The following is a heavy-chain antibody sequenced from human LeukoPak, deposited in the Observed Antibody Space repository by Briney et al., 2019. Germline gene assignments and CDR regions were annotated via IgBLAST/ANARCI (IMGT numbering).Heavy chain of an antibody. J-gene: IGHJ4*02. CDR2: ISYDGSNK. V-gene: IGHV3-30*18. CDR1: GLTFSSYG. CDR3: AKGQRFGELLYFDY. Sequence: GGSLRLSCAASGLTFSSYGMHGVRQAPGKGLGGGAVISYDGSNKYYADSVKGRFTISRDNSKNTLYLQMNSLRAEDTAVYYCAKGQRFGELLYFDYWGQGTLVTVSS. D-gene: IGHD3-10*01.